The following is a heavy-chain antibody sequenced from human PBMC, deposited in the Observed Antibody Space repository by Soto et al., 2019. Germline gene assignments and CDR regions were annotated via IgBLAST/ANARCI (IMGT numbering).Heavy chain of an antibody. Sequence: GSLKISCKGSGYSFTSYWISWVRQMPGKGLEWMGRIDPSDSYTNYSPSFQGHVTISADKSISTAYLQWSSLKASDTAMYYCARPTYYDFWSGSTAPPDYWGQGTLVTVPQ. CDR3: ARPTYYDFWSGSTAPPDY. CDR2: IDPSDSYT. CDR1: GYSFTSYW. J-gene: IGHJ4*02. V-gene: IGHV5-10-1*01. D-gene: IGHD3-3*01.